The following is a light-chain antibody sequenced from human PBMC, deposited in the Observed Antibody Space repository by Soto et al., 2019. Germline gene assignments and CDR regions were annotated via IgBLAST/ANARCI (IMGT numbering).Light chain of an antibody. J-gene: IGKJ3*01. CDR2: GAS. CDR1: QSVSDSH. V-gene: IGKV3-20*01. Sequence: EIVLTQSPGTLSLSPGERATLSCRASQSVSDSHLAWYHQKPGQPPRLLIYGASNRATGIPDRFSGRGSVTDFTHTIRRLEPEDFEQYYCHRYARSPIFTFGPGTKVAV. CDR3: HRYARSPIFT.